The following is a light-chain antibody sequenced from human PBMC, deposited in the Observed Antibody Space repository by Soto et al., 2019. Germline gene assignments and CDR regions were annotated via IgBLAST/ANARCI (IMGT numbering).Light chain of an antibody. Sequence: EIVMTQSPATLSVSPGERATLSCRASQSVSSNLAWYQQKPAQAPRRLIYGASTRATGIPARFSGSGSGTDFTLTISRLEPEDFAVYYCQQYGSSPKTFGQGTKVDIK. J-gene: IGKJ1*01. CDR3: QQYGSSPKT. V-gene: IGKV3-15*01. CDR2: GAS. CDR1: QSVSSN.